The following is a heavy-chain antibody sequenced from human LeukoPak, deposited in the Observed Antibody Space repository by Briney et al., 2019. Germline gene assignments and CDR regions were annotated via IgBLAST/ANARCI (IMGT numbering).Heavy chain of an antibody. CDR1: GYTFTSYA. D-gene: IGHD4-17*01. J-gene: IGHJ4*02. CDR3: ARDYVYGDYVGDY. Sequence: GASVKVSCKASGYTFTSYAMHWVRQAPGQRLEWMGWINAGNGNTKYSQKFQGRVTITRDTSASTAYMELSSLRSEDTAVYYCARDYVYGDYVGDYWGQGTLVTVSS. V-gene: IGHV1-3*01. CDR2: INAGNGNT.